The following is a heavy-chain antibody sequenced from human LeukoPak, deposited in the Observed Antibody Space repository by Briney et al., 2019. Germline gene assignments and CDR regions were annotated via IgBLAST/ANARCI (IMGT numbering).Heavy chain of an antibody. CDR1: GYTFTDYY. V-gene: IGHV1-2*02. J-gene: IGHJ4*02. D-gene: IGHD1-26*01. CDR3: ARDRYSGSYQPFDY. Sequence: ASVKVSCKASGYTFTDYYMHWVRQAPGQGLEWMGWINPNTGGTIYAQKFQGRVIMTRDTSISTAYMELSRVRSDDTAVYYCARDRYSGSYQPFDYWGQGTLVTVSS. CDR2: INPNTGGT.